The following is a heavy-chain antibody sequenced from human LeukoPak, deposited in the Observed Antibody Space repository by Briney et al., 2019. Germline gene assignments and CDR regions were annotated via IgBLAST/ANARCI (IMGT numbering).Heavy chain of an antibody. CDR3: AKFSFTSGSYPFDH. J-gene: IGHJ4*02. Sequence: HPGGSLRLSRAATGFTFSSYAMSWVRQAPGKGLEWVSAISGSGGSTYYADSVKGRFTISRDNSKNTLYLQLNSLRAEDTAVYYCAKFSFTSGSYPFDHWGQGTLVTVSS. CDR2: ISGSGGST. CDR1: GFTFSSYA. D-gene: IGHD1-26*01. V-gene: IGHV3-23*01.